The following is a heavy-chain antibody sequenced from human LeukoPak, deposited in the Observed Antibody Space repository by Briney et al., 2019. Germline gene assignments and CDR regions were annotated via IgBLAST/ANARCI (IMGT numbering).Heavy chain of an antibody. CDR3: ARRPRVNCSSTSCYVGALDY. Sequence: SETLSLTCTVSSGSISTSNYYWGWVRQPPGKGLEWIGEINHSGSTNYNPSLKSRVTISVDTSKNQFSLKLSSVTAADTAVYYCARRPRVNCSSTSCYVGALDYWGQGTLVTVSS. CDR2: INHSGST. V-gene: IGHV4-39*07. CDR1: SGSISTSNYY. D-gene: IGHD2-2*01. J-gene: IGHJ4*02.